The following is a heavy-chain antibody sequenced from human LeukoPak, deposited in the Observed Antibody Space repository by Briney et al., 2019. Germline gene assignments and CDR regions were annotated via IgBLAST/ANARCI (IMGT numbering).Heavy chain of an antibody. CDR2: INPNDGDT. D-gene: IGHD2-2*01. CDR3: ARANFLYCSSSTCLFDY. CDR1: GYTFTDYY. Sequence: ASVKVSCKASGYTFTDYYMHWERQAPGQGFEWMGWINPNDGDTNYAQKFQGRVTMTRGTSISTAHMEVSRLRSDDTAVYYCARANFLYCSSSTCLFDYWGQGTLVTVSS. V-gene: IGHV1-2*02. J-gene: IGHJ4*02.